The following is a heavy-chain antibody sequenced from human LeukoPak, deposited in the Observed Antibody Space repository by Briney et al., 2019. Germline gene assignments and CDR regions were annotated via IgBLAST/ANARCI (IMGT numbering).Heavy chain of an antibody. Sequence: SVKVSCKASGGTFSSYAISWVRQAPGQGLEWMGGIIPIFGTANYAQKFQGRVTITADESTSTAYMELSSLRSEDTAVYYCARRTLGVGEFNAFDIWGQGTMVTVSS. D-gene: IGHD1-26*01. CDR2: IIPIFGTA. CDR1: GGTFSSYA. J-gene: IGHJ3*02. CDR3: ARRTLGVGEFNAFDI. V-gene: IGHV1-69*13.